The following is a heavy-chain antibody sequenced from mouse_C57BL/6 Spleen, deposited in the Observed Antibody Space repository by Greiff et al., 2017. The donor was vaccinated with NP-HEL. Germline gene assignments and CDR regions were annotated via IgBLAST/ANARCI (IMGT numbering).Heavy chain of an antibody. CDR3: ARSQIGGYDMDY. V-gene: IGHV1-50*01. D-gene: IGHD3-1*01. Sequence: QVQLQQPGAELVKPGASVKLSCKASGYTFTSYWMQWVKQRPGQGLEWIGEIDPSDSYTNYNQKFKGKATLTVDTSSSTAYMQLSSLTSEDSAVYYCARSQIGGYDMDYWGQGTSVTVSS. J-gene: IGHJ4*01. CDR2: IDPSDSYT. CDR1: GYTFTSYW.